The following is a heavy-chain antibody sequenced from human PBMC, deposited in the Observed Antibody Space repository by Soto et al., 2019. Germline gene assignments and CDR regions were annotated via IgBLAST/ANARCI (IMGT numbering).Heavy chain of an antibody. V-gene: IGHV1-18*04. CDR2: ISAYNGNT. J-gene: IGHJ6*02. Sequence: QVQLVQSGAEGKKPGASVKVSCKASGYTFTSYGISWVRQAPGQGLEWMGWISAYNGNTNYAQKLQGRVTMTTDTSTSTSYMELRSLRSDDTAVYYCAREELLRAHYYYGMDVWGQGTTVTVSS. CDR1: GYTFTSYG. CDR3: AREELLRAHYYYGMDV. D-gene: IGHD1-26*01.